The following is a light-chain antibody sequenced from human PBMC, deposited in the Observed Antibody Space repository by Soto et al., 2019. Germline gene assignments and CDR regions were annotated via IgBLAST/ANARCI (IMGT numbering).Light chain of an antibody. J-gene: IGLJ1*01. V-gene: IGLV2-23*01. CDR1: SSDVGSYNL. CDR3: CSYAGSSTFYV. Sequence: QSVLTQPASVSGSPGQSITISCTGTSSDVGSYNLVSWYQQHPGKAPKLMIYEGSKRPSGVSNRFSGSKSGNTASLTISGLQAEDEADYYCCSYAGSSTFYVFGIGTKVTAL. CDR2: EGS.